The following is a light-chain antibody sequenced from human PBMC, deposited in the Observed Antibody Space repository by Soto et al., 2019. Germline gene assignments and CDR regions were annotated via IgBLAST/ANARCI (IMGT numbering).Light chain of an antibody. V-gene: IGKV1-33*01. Sequence: IQMPRSQSSLSASVEKRATIPCQGSKNIRNNLNGYKQKLGKAPKLLIYPESNLETGLPSRFSGSGSGTDFTFTISSLQPEDFATYYCQHYDNLPLTFGGGTRVEIK. CDR1: KNIRNN. CDR3: QHYDNLPLT. J-gene: IGKJ4*01. CDR2: PES.